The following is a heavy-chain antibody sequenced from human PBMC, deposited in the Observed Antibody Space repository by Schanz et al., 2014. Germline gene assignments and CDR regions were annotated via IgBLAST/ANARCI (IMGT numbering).Heavy chain of an antibody. CDR1: GFSFSSYS. J-gene: IGHJ6*02. D-gene: IGHD6-13*01. Sequence: EADLVESGGGLIQRGESLRLSCSASGFSFSSYSMNWVRQAPGKGLEWLSYIDGKSTTVYYADSVKGRFTISRDNSKNTLYLQMNSLRAEDTSVYFCARVRRRIATPSTPSFRNYYYYAMDVWGQGTTXTVSS. CDR2: IDGKSTTV. CDR3: ARVRRRIATPSTPSFRNYYYYAMDV. V-gene: IGHV3-48*01.